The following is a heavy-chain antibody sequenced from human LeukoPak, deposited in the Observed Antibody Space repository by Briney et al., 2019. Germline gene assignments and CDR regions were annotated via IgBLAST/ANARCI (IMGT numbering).Heavy chain of an antibody. D-gene: IGHD3-22*01. V-gene: IGHV4-34*01. CDR3: ARAPPDYYDSSGHYYWAFDI. J-gene: IGHJ3*02. CDR1: GGSFSGYY. CDR2: INHSGST. Sequence: SETLSLTCAVYGGSFSGYYWSWIRQPPGKGMESIGEINHSGSTNYNPSLKSRVTISVDTSKNQFSLKLSSVTAADTAVYYCARAPPDYYDSSGHYYWAFDIWGQGTMVTVSS.